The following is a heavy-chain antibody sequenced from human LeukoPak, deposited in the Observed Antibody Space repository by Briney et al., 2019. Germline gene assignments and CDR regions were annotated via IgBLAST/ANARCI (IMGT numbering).Heavy chain of an antibody. CDR3: ASSSGWYEYFQH. Sequence: GGSLRLSCAASGFTFSSYSMNWVRQAPGKGLEWVSSISSSSSYIYYADSVKGRFTISRDNAKNSLYLQMNSLRAEDTAVYYCASSSGWYEYFQHWGQGTLVTVSS. CDR1: GFTFSSYS. CDR2: ISSSSSYI. D-gene: IGHD6-19*01. V-gene: IGHV3-21*04. J-gene: IGHJ1*01.